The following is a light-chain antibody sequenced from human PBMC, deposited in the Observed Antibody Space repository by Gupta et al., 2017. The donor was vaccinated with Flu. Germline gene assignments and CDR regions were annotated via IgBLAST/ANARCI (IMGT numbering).Light chain of an antibody. J-gene: IGLJ2*01. CDR2: DVS. Sequence: SLDVVGFNYVAWDQHPPGKAPRIVIYDVSNRPSVVSSRSAGYKSGNTASLMISGLLAEDDADYYCSSYRRGNTRVFGGGTNLTVL. CDR1: SLDVVGFNY. CDR3: SSYRRGNTRV. V-gene: IGLV2-14*03.